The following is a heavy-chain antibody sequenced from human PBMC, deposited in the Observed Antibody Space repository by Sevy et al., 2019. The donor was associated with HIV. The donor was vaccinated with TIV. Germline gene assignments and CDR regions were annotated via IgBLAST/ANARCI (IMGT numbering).Heavy chain of an antibody. Sequence: GGSLRLSCVASGFTFSNSWMNWVRQAPGKGLEWVANINPGGTEEFYVDSVKGRFIISRDNAKNSLFLQMNSLRAEDTAVYYCARASKDYYDSSGYTDYWGQGTLVTVSS. CDR3: ARASKDYYDSSGYTDY. CDR1: GFTFSNSW. V-gene: IGHV3-7*01. CDR2: INPGGTEE. D-gene: IGHD3-22*01. J-gene: IGHJ4*02.